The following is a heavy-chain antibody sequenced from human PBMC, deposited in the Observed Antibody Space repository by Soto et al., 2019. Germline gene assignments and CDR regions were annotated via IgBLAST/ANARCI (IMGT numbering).Heavy chain of an antibody. CDR3: ARGSRYSSGWYVVNWFDP. V-gene: IGHV1-8*02. J-gene: IGHJ5*02. D-gene: IGHD6-19*01. Sequence: ASVKVSCKTSGYTFTGYYMHWVRLAPGQGLEWMGWMNPNSGNTGYAQKFQGRVTMTRNTSISTAYMELSSLRSEDTAVYYCARGSRYSSGWYVVNWFDPWGQGTLVTVSS. CDR2: MNPNSGNT. CDR1: GYTFTGYY.